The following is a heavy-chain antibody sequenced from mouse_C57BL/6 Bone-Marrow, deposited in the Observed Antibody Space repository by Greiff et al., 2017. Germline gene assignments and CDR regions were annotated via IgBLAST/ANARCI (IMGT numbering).Heavy chain of an antibody. D-gene: IGHD1-1*01. CDR1: GYTFTSYW. CDR2: IDPNSGGT. V-gene: IGHV1-72*01. CDR3: ARDDYGSSHWYFDV. Sequence: QSCKASGYTFTSYWMHWVKQRPGRGLEWIGRIDPNSGGTKYNEKFKSKATLTVDKPSSTAYMQLSSLTSEDSAVYYCARDDYGSSHWYFDVWGTGTTVTVSS. J-gene: IGHJ1*03.